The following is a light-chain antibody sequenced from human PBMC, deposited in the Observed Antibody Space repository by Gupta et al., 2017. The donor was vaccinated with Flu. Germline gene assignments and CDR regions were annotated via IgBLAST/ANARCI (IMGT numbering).Light chain of an antibody. Sequence: SYALTQPPSLSVSPGQPARITFSGDKVGDKYACWYQQKPGQSPVLVIYQDSKRPSGIPERFSGSNSGNTATLTISGTQAMDEADYYCQAWDSSTVVFGGGTKLTVL. CDR2: QDS. J-gene: IGLJ2*01. V-gene: IGLV3-1*01. CDR3: QAWDSSTVV. CDR1: KVGDKY.